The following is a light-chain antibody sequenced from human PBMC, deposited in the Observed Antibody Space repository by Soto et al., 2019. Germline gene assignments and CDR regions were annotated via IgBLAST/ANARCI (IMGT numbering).Light chain of an antibody. Sequence: QSALTQPASVSGSPGQSITISCTGTSSDVGSYNLVSWYQQHPGKAPKLMIYEGSKRPSGISNRFSGSKSGNTASLTISGLQAEDEAEYYCCSYADSSRIYVFGSGTQLTGL. CDR2: EGS. CDR3: CSYADSSRIYV. J-gene: IGLJ1*01. CDR1: SSDVGSYNL. V-gene: IGLV2-23*01.